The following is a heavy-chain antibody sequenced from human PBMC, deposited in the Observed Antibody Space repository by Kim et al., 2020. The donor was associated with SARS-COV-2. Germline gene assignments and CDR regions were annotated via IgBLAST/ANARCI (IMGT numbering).Heavy chain of an antibody. Sequence: GGSLRLSCAASGFTFSTYGMHWVRQAPGKGLEWVAVISYDGRNTYYADSVKGRFTISRDNSKSTLYLQMNSLRAEDTAVYFCAKDPRANVLLWFGEMWGQGTLVTVSS. CDR2: ISYDGRNT. CDR3: AKDPRANVLLWFGEM. D-gene: IGHD3-10*01. CDR1: GFTFSTYG. V-gene: IGHV3-30*18. J-gene: IGHJ4*02.